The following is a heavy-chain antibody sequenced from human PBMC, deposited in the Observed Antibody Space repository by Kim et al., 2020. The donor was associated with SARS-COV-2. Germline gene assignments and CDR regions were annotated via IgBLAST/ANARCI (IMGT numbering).Heavy chain of an antibody. CDR1: GDSISRSSNY. CDR3: ARLVSENSAVEY. Sequence: SETLSLTCTVSGDSISRSSNYWGWIRQPPGKGLEWIGSIYYSGNTYYNPSLKSRVTISVDISKNQFSLKMRSVTAADTAVYYCARLVSENSAVEYWGQGTLVTVSS. J-gene: IGHJ4*02. CDR2: IYYSGNT. V-gene: IGHV4-39*01.